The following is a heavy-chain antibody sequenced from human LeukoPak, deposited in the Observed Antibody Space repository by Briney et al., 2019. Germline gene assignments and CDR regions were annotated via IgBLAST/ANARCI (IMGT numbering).Heavy chain of an antibody. CDR3: ARGSGYSYAEGYYYGMDV. CDR1: GGSFSGYY. Sequence: PSETLSLTCAVYGGSFSGYYWSWIRQPPGKGLEWIGEINHSGSTNYNPSLKGRVTISVDTSKNQFSLKLSLVTAADTAVYYCARGSGYSYAEGYYYGMDVWGQGTTVTVSS. D-gene: IGHD5-18*01. V-gene: IGHV4-34*01. J-gene: IGHJ6*02. CDR2: INHSGST.